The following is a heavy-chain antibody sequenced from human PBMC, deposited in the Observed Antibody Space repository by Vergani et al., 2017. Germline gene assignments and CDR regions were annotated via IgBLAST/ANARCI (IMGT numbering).Heavy chain of an antibody. D-gene: IGHD2-2*02. CDR1: GITFKNAW. V-gene: IGHV3-15*01. CDR2: IRSKNDGGTA. Sequence: EVQVVESVGGLIKPGGSLRLSCVVSGITFKNAWINWVRQAPGKGLEWIGRIRSKNDGGTADYAAPLKGRFTISRDDSTDSAFLLVNNLKTEDTAVYFCYTDYHDYWGQGTLVTVSS. J-gene: IGHJ4*02. CDR3: YTDYHDY.